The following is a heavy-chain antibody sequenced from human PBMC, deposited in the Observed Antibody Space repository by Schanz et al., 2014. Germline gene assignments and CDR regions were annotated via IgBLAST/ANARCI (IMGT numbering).Heavy chain of an antibody. J-gene: IGHJ4*02. Sequence: QVQLVESGGGVVQPGRSLRLSCAASGFTLSSYGMHWVRQAPGKGLEWVAVIWSDGSGKYYADSVKGRFTISRDNAKNSMYLHMKSLRGEDTAVYYCARDNYYGSGSCAYWGQGTLVTVSS. CDR1: GFTLSSYG. V-gene: IGHV3-33*08. CDR3: ARDNYYGSGSCAY. CDR2: IWSDGSGK. D-gene: IGHD3-10*01.